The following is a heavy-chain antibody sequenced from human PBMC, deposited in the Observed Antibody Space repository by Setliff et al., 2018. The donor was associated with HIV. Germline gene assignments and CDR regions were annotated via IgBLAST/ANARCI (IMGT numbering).Heavy chain of an antibody. CDR2: IYSNGRT. CDR1: GGSLTGGSYC. CDR3: ARGXXTVRIDY. V-gene: IGHV4-61*02. Sequence: SETLSLTCTVSGGSLTGGSYCWSRSRQAAGKGREWIGRIYSNGRTTHNPSLKSRVTISRDTSENQFSLRLSSVTAADTAVYYCARGXXTVRIDYWGQGTRVTVSS. J-gene: IGHJ4*02.